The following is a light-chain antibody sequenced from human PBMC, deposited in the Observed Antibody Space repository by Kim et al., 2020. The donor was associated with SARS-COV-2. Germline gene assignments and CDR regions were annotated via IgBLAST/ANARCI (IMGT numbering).Light chain of an antibody. CDR3: QKYNSAPWT. Sequence: ASVGDRVTITWRESQDNANSLAWYQQKPGKVPKVLIYAASTLQSGVPSRFSGGGSGTEFTLTIGSLQTEDVSTFYCQKYNSAPWTFGPGTKVDIK. CDR1: QDNANS. CDR2: AAS. J-gene: IGKJ1*01. V-gene: IGKV1-27*01.